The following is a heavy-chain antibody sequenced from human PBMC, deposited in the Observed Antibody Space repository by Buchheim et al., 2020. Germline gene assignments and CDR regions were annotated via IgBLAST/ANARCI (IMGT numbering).Heavy chain of an antibody. V-gene: IGHV4-39*07. D-gene: IGHD4-17*01. CDR3: ARDGPLRYFDY. J-gene: IGHJ4*02. CDR1: GGSISSSSYY. Sequence: QLQLQESGPGLVKPSETLSLTCTVSGGSISSSSYYWGWIRQPPGKGLEWIGSIYYSGSTYYNPSLQSRVTISVDTSKNQFPLKLSSVTAADTAVYYCARDGPLRYFDYWGQGTL. CDR2: IYYSGST.